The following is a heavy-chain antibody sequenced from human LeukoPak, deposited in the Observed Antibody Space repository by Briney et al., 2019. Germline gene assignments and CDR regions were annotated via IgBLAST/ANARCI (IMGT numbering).Heavy chain of an antibody. Sequence: PGGSLRLSCAASGFTFSSYAKHWVRQAPGKGLEWVAVISYDGSNKYYADSVKGRFTISRDNSKNTLYLQMNSLRAEDTAVYYCAREVAPNCSGGSCYSGLFDNWGQGTLVTVSS. D-gene: IGHD2-15*01. CDR1: GFTFSSYA. CDR3: AREVAPNCSGGSCYSGLFDN. V-gene: IGHV3-30-3*01. CDR2: ISYDGSNK. J-gene: IGHJ4*02.